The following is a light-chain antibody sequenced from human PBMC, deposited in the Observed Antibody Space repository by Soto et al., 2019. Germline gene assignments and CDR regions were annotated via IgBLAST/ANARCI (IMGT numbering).Light chain of an antibody. J-gene: IGKJ2*01. CDR3: QQYNSWPPYT. CDR1: QSVSSN. CDR2: GAS. Sequence: EVVMTQSPATVSVSPGERATLSCRASQSVSSNLAWYQQKPGQAPRLLIYGASTRATGTPARFSGSGSGTEFTLPISSLQSEDFAVYYCQQYNSWPPYTFGQGTKLEIK. V-gene: IGKV3-15*01.